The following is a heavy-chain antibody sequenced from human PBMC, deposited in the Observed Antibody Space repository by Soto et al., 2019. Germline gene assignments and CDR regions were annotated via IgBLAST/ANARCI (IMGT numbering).Heavy chain of an antibody. CDR2: INPSGGTT. CDR1: GYIFSNYY. D-gene: IGHD6-25*01. V-gene: IGHV1-46*01. Sequence: QVQLVQSGAEVKKPGASVKVSCKASGYIFSNYYRHWVRQAPRQGLEWVGIINPSGGTTSYAQKSQGRVTLTSDTSTSTFYMELSSLRSEDTAVYYCARGDGRGSSGFYYYYGMDVWGQGTTVTVSS. CDR3: ARGDGRGSSGFYYYYGMDV. J-gene: IGHJ6*02.